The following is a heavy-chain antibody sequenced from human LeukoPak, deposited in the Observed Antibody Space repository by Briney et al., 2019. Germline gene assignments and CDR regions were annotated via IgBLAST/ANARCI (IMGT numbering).Heavy chain of an antibody. CDR2: ITDSGGGT. CDR3: AKDSPVLTY. Sequence: GGSLRLSCAASGFTFSSYAMSWVRQAPGKGLEWVSAITDSGGGTYYADSVKGRFTISRDNSKNTLYLQMNSLRVADTAIYYCAKDSPVLTYWGQGTLVTVSS. J-gene: IGHJ4*02. CDR1: GFTFSSYA. V-gene: IGHV3-23*01.